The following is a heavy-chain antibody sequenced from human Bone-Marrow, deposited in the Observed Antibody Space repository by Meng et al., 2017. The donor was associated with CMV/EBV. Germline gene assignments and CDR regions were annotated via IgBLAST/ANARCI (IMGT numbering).Heavy chain of an antibody. CDR3: ARGNLDDDFWSGYLDY. CDR1: GYTFTSYD. D-gene: IGHD3-3*01. J-gene: IGHJ4*02. CDR2: MNPNSGNT. V-gene: IGHV1-8*01. Sequence: ASVKVSCKASGYTFTSYDINWVRQATGQGLEWMGWMNPNSGNTGYAQKFQGRVTMTRNTSISTAYMELSSLRSEDTAVYYCARGNLDDDFWSGYLDYWGQGTLVTVSS.